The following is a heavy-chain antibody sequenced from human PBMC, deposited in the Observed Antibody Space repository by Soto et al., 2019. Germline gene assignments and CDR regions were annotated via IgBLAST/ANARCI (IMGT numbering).Heavy chain of an antibody. J-gene: IGHJ4*02. D-gene: IGHD6-19*01. CDR2: ISAGGDST. CDR1: GFTFSSYA. V-gene: IGHV3-23*01. CDR3: AKDHGYAGGWHTPYYFDS. Sequence: GGSLRLSCAASGFTFSSYAMSWVRQAPGKGLEWVSSISAGGDSTYYTDSVKGRFNITRDNSKNTLYLQMNSLRAADTAVYYCAKDHGYAGGWHTPYYFDSWGQGTLVTVSS.